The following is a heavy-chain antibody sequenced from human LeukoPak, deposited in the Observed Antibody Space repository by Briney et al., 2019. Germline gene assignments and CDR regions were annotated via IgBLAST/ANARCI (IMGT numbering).Heavy chain of an antibody. CDR2: IYYTGGT. J-gene: IGHJ4*02. Sequence: SETLSLTCTVSGGSISSSSYYWGWIRQPPGKGLEWIGNIYYTGGTYYNPSLKSRVTISVDTSKNQFSLKLSSVTAADTAVYYCARDHDNYFDYWGQGTLVTVSS. CDR3: ARDHDNYFDY. CDR1: GGSISSSSYY. V-gene: IGHV4-39*07.